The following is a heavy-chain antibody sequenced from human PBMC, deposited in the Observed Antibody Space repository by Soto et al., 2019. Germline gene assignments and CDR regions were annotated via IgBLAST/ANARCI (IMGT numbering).Heavy chain of an antibody. Sequence: GGSLRLSCAVSGFTFSGYYMGWIRQAPGKGLDWVSYISRTSSDTGYADSVKGRFTIFRDNAKNSLYLQMNSLRADDTAVYYCARITVAGSSWSSYYFYGLDVWGQGTTVTVSS. J-gene: IGHJ6*02. CDR1: GFTFSGYY. CDR2: ISRTSSDT. D-gene: IGHD6-13*01. CDR3: ARITVAGSSWSSYYFYGLDV. V-gene: IGHV3-11*06.